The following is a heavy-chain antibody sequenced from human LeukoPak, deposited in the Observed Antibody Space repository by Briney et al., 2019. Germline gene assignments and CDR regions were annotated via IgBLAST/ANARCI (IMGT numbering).Heavy chain of an antibody. V-gene: IGHV4-39*01. CDR2: IYYSGST. CDR1: GGSISSSSYY. D-gene: IGHD2-15*01. Sequence: PSETLSLTCTVSGGSISSSSYYWGWIRQPPGKGLEWIGSIYYSGSTYYNPSLKSRVTISVDTSKNQFSLKLSSVTAADTAVYYCARKRFQWSLYMDVWGKGTTVTISS. J-gene: IGHJ6*03. CDR3: ARKRFQWSLYMDV.